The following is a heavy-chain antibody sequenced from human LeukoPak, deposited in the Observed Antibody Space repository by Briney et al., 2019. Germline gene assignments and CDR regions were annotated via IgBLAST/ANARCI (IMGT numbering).Heavy chain of an antibody. Sequence: PGGSLRLSCAASGFTFSSYAMSWVRQAPGKGLEWISAISGSGGSTYYADSVKGRFTISRDNSKNTLYLQMNSLRAEDTAVYYCAKPVPLAVAGTGGFDYWGQGTLVTVSS. V-gene: IGHV3-23*01. CDR3: AKPVPLAVAGTGGFDY. CDR1: GFTFSSYA. CDR2: ISGSGGST. J-gene: IGHJ4*02. D-gene: IGHD6-19*01.